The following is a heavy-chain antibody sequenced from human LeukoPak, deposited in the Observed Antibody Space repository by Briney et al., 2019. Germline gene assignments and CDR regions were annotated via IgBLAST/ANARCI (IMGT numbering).Heavy chain of an antibody. V-gene: IGHV1-69*13. CDR2: IIPIFGTA. D-gene: IGHD6-13*01. CDR3: ARERAAAGTIVY. Sequence: SVKVSCKASGGTFSSYAISWVRQAPGQGLEWMGGIIPIFGTANYAQKFQGRVTITADESTSTAYMELSSLRSEDTAVYYCARERAAAGTIVYWGQGTLVTVSS. J-gene: IGHJ4*02. CDR1: GGTFSSYA.